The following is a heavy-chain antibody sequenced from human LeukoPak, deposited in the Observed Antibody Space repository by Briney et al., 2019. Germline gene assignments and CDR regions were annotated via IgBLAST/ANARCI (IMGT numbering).Heavy chain of an antibody. CDR2: ISSSGSSL. D-gene: IGHD6-13*01. CDR3: ARRPYSSSWYYFDY. V-gene: IGHV3-11*04. Sequence: KPGGSLRLSCAVSGLTFSDYYMSWIRQAPGKGLERVSYISSSGSSLFYADSVKGRFTISRDNAQNSLYLQMNSLRAEDTAVYYCARRPYSSSWYYFDYWGQGTLVTVSS. CDR1: GLTFSDYY. J-gene: IGHJ4*02.